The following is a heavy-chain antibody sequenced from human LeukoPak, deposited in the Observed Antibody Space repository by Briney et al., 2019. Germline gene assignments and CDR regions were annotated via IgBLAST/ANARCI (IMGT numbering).Heavy chain of an antibody. CDR1: GFTLSSYW. CDR3: ARYATSSGSRWLEP. Sequence: GGSLRLSCAASGFTLSSYWMSWVRQAPGKGLQWVAHIKQDGSDKYYVDSVKGRFTISRDNAKNSLYLQMNSLRAEDTAVYYCARYATSSGSRWLEPWGQGTLVTVSS. J-gene: IGHJ5*02. CDR2: IKQDGSDK. V-gene: IGHV3-7*01. D-gene: IGHD6-19*01.